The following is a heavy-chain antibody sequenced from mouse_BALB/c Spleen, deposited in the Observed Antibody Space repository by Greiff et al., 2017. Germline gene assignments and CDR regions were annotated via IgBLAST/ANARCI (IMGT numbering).Heavy chain of an antibody. CDR2: ISDGGSYT. CDR3: ARETTDPLAY. Sequence: EVMLVESGGGLVKPGGSLKLSCAASGFTFSDYYMYWVRQTPEKRLEWVATISDGGSYTYYPDSVKGRFTISRDNAKNNLYLQMSSLKSEDTAMYYCARETTDPLAYWGQGTLVTVSA. V-gene: IGHV5-4*02. CDR1: GFTFSDYY. D-gene: IGHD1-1*01. J-gene: IGHJ3*01.